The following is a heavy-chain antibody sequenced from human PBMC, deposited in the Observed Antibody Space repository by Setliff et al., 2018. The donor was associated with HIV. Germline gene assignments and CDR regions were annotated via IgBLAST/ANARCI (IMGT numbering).Heavy chain of an antibody. CDR3: ARALAGGSGWNYFDL. J-gene: IGHJ4*02. CDR2: VYTTGSA. CDR1: GYSISSGYY. D-gene: IGHD6-19*01. V-gene: IGHV4-61*09. Sequence: SETLSLTCAVSGYSISSGYYWSWIRQPAGKGLEWIGHVYTTGSASYNPSLESRVTILEALSKNQFSLNLDSVTAADTAVYFCARALAGGSGWNYFDLWGPGTLVTVSS.